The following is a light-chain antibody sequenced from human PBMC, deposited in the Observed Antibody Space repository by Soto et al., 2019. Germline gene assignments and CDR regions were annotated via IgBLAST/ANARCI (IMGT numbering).Light chain of an antibody. Sequence: MTPSSESLAASVGVWATMMYKTSQGLLYSLDNKSYFAWYQQRPGQSPKLLIYRASTRVSGVPARSSGSGSGTDFALAISCLQAEDVAGYYGHQYVHTPRTFGQGTKVDIK. CDR2: RAS. CDR3: HQYVHTPRT. V-gene: IGKV4-1*01. J-gene: IGKJ1*01. CDR1: QGLLYSLDNKSY.